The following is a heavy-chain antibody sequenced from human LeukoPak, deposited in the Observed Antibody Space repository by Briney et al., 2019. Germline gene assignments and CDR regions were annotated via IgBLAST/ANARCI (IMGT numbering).Heavy chain of an antibody. J-gene: IGHJ6*02. V-gene: IGHV4-59*11. CDR2: IYYTGST. CDR3: ARRLGSGYAEDYYYYGLDV. Sequence: SETLSLTCTVSGGSISSHYWSWIRLPPGKGLEWIGYIYYTGSTSYNPSLKSRITISVDTSKNLFSLRLSSVTAADTGVYYCARRLGSGYAEDYYYYGLDVWGQGTTVTVSS. D-gene: IGHD5-12*01. CDR1: GGSISSHY.